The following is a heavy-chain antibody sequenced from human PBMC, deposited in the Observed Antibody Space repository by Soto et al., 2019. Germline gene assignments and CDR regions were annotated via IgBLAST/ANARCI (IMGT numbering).Heavy chain of an antibody. V-gene: IGHV2-5*02. J-gene: IGHJ4*02. Sequence: QITLKETGPTLVHPTQTLTLICTFSGFSLTNYGVGVSWNRQPPGKALEWLAFIYWDDDKRYSPSLKSRRTITKDTSKNQLALRMTYMDPVDTATYCCAHSRGYVEFDYWGQGILVTVSS. D-gene: IGHD5-12*01. CDR1: GFSLTNYGVG. CDR2: IYWDDDK. CDR3: AHSRGYVEFDY.